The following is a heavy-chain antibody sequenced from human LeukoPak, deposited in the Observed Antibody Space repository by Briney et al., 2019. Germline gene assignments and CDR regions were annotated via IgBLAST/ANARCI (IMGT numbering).Heavy chain of an antibody. CDR1: GFTFSSYS. V-gene: IGHV3-21*01. D-gene: IGHD2-2*03. Sequence: GGSLRLSCAASGFTFSSYSINRVRQAPGKGREWVSAISSSSSYIYYADAVKGRFTIPRDNAKNSLYLQMNSRRAEDTAVYYCAREMGIVVVPAGLDPWGQGTLVTVSS. J-gene: IGHJ5*02. CDR3: AREMGIVVVPAGLDP. CDR2: ISSSSSYI.